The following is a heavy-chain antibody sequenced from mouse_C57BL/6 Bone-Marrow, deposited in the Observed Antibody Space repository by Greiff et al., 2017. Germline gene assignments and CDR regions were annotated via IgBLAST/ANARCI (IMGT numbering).Heavy chain of an antibody. V-gene: IGHV1-82*01. CDR2: IYPGDGDT. CDR3: AREGGSPLYAIDY. D-gene: IGHD1-1*02. Sequence: VQLVESGPELVKPGASVKISCKASGYAFSSSWMNWVKQRPGKGLEWIGRIYPGDGDTNYNGKFKGKATLTADKSSSTAYLQLSSMTSEDSAVFVCAREGGSPLYAIDYWGRGTSVTVSS. J-gene: IGHJ4*01. CDR1: GYAFSSSW.